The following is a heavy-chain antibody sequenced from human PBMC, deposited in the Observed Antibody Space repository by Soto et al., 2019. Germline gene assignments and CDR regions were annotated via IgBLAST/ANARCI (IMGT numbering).Heavy chain of an antibody. D-gene: IGHD6-19*01. CDR2: ISAYNGNT. J-gene: IGHJ5*02. Sequence: ASVKVSCKASGYTFTSYGISWVRQAPGQGLEWMGWISAYNGNTNYAQKLQGRVTMTTDTSTSTAYMELRSLRSDDTAVYYCARSPPGIAVAVNGNWFDPWGQGTQVTVSS. CDR3: ARSPPGIAVAVNGNWFDP. V-gene: IGHV1-18*01. CDR1: GYTFTSYG.